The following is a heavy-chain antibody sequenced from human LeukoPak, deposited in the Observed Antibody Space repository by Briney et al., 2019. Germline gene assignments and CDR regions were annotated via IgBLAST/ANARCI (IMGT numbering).Heavy chain of an antibody. CDR3: TRGSIYEFDY. J-gene: IGHJ4*02. CDR2: VYYTGGT. D-gene: IGHD3-3*02. Sequence: PSETLSLTCTVSGDSIRSHYWSWVRQPPGKGLEWVGYVYYTGGTNYNPSLESRVTIPVDRSRDQFSLRLSSVTAADTAVYFCTRGSIYEFDYWGQGTLVTVSS. V-gene: IGHV4-59*11. CDR1: GDSIRSHY.